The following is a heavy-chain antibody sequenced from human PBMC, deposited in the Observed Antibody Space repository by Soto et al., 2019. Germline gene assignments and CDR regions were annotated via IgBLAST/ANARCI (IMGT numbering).Heavy chain of an antibody. CDR1: GFTFTSYG. D-gene: IGHD3-9*01. V-gene: IGHV3-23*01. CDR2: IRGDGGQT. J-gene: IGHJ4*02. CDR3: ARDVGLDSDDFFAY. Sequence: GGSLRLSCTASGFTFTSYGMGWVRQAPGKGLQWVSTIRGDGGQTHYTDSVKGRFSISRDNSKNTVYLQMDSLRAEDTAMYFCARDVGLDSDDFFAYWGQGTQVTV.